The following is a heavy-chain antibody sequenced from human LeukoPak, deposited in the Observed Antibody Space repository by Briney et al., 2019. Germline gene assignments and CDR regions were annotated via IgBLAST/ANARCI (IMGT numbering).Heavy chain of an antibody. D-gene: IGHD6-19*01. Sequence: GSLRLSFAASGFTFESFGMNWVRQAPGKGLEWVSGISYSGRSTYYTDSVKGRFTISRDNSENTLYLQMNSLRGDDTAVYYCAKDLDGSGMYGGLDYWGQGILVAVSS. J-gene: IGHJ4*02. V-gene: IGHV3-23*01. CDR3: AKDLDGSGMYGGLDY. CDR2: ISYSGRST. CDR1: GFTFESFG.